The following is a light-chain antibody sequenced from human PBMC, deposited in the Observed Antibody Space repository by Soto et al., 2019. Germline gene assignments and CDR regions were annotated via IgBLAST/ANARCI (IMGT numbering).Light chain of an antibody. CDR2: AAS. Sequence: DIQMTQSPSSLSASVGDRVTITCRASQSISSYLNWYQQKPGKAPKLLIYAASSLQSGVPSRFSGSGSGTDFTLTISSLQPEDFATYYCQQSYSTPLCTFGQGTKLDIK. CDR3: QQSYSTPLCT. CDR1: QSISSY. J-gene: IGKJ2*02. V-gene: IGKV1-39*01.